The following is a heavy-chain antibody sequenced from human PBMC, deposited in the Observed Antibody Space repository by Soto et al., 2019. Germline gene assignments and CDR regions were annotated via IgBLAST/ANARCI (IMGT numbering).Heavy chain of an antibody. CDR2: IIPIVGLT. CDR1: GGSLSSYP. Sequence: QVQLLQSGSEVKKPGSSVKVSCRASGGSLSSYPVTWVRQAPGQGLEWMGRIIPIVGLTNYAQKFQGRVTLTADKSRSPACMELRSLRSDDTAVYYCARPTGGHDAGANYMDVWGKGTTVMVSS. CDR3: ARPTGGHDAGANYMDV. J-gene: IGHJ6*03. D-gene: IGHD2-8*02. V-gene: IGHV1-69*02.